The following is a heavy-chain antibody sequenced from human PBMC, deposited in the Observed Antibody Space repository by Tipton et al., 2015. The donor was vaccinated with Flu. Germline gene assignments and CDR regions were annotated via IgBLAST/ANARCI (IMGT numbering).Heavy chain of an antibody. CDR2: INSDGSST. J-gene: IGHJ5*02. V-gene: IGHV3-74*01. CDR1: GFTFSTYW. CDR3: ARDGRPPHYDIWGGYQSPNWFDP. D-gene: IGHD3-3*01. Sequence: SLRLSCTASGFTFSTYWMNWVRQAPGQGLVWVSRINSDGSSTAYADSVKGRFTITRDNAKNTLYLQMNSLRAEDTAVYYCARDGRPPHYDIWGGYQSPNWFDPWGQGTLVTVSS.